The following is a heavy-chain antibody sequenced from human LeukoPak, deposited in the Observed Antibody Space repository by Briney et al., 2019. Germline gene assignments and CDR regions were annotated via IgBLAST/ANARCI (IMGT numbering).Heavy chain of an antibody. CDR3: AKDSVIKVYYYDSSGYAALDY. V-gene: IGHV3-30*18. J-gene: IGHJ4*02. Sequence: PGRSLRLSCAASGFTFSSYGMHWVRQAPGKGLEWVAVISYDGSNKYYADSVKGRFTISRDNSKNTLYLQMNSLRAEDTAVYYYAKDSVIKVYYYDSSGYAALDYWGQGTLVTVSS. CDR1: GFTFSSYG. CDR2: ISYDGSNK. D-gene: IGHD3-22*01.